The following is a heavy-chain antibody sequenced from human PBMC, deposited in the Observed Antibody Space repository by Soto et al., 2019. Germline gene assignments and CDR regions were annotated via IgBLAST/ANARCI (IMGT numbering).Heavy chain of an antibody. CDR1: GYTFTSYD. CDR3: ARDWRKNNYREDAFEI. J-gene: IGHJ3*02. V-gene: IGHV1-8*01. Sequence: QVQLVQSGAEVKKPGASVKVSCKASGYTFTSYDINWVRQATGQGLEWMGWMNPNSGNTGYAQKFQGRVTKTRNTSISTAYMELSSLRSEDTAVYYCARDWRKNNYREDAFEIWGQGTMVTVSS. D-gene: IGHD4-17*01. CDR2: MNPNSGNT.